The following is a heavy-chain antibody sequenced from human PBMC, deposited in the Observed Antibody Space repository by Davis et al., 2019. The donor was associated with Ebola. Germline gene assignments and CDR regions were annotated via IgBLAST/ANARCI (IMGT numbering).Heavy chain of an antibody. CDR3: VRDATRGGDFDY. CDR2: ISYDGNAK. Sequence: GESLKISCAASGFSFSGYGMHWVRQAPGKGLEWVALISYDGNAKYYAESVKGRFTISRDNAKNTLYLQMNSLRDEDTAVYYCVRDATRGGDFDYWGQGALVTVSS. CDR1: GFSFSGYG. J-gene: IGHJ4*02. D-gene: IGHD2-15*01. V-gene: IGHV3-30*03.